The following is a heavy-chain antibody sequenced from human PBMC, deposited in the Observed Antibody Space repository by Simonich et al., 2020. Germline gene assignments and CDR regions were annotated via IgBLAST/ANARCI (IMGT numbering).Heavy chain of an antibody. CDR1: GFTFSGYV. D-gene: IGHD7-27*01. CDR3: ARDRNWGWFDP. V-gene: IGHV3-30*07. CDR2: ISYDGSNN. J-gene: IGHJ5*02. Sequence: QVQLVESGGGVVQPGRSLRLSCAASGFTFSGYVRHWVRQAPGKGQEWVAVISYDGSNNYYADSVKGRFTISRDNSKNTLYLQMNSLRAEDTAVYYCARDRNWGWFDPWGQGTLVTVSS.